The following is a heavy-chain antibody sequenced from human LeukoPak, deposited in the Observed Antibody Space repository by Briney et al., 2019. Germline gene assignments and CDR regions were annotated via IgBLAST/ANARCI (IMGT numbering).Heavy chain of an antibody. CDR3: AKDYSSSWPMYNWFDP. CDR2: IYSGGST. D-gene: IGHD6-13*01. Sequence: PGGSLRLSCAASGFTVSSNYMSWVRQAPGKGLEWVSFIYSGGSTYYADSVKGRFTIPRDNSKNTLYLQMNSLRAEDTAVYYCAKDYSSSWPMYNWFDPWGQGTLVTVSS. V-gene: IGHV3-53*01. J-gene: IGHJ5*02. CDR1: GFTVSSNY.